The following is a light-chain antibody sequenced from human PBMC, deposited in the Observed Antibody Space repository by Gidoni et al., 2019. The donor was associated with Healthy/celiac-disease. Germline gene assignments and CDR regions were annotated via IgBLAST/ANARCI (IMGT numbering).Light chain of an antibody. J-gene: IGKJ2*01. CDR2: KAS. CDR3: QQYNSYSYT. V-gene: IGKV1-5*03. CDR1: QSISSW. Sequence: DIQMTQSPSTLSSSVGDSVTITCRASQSISSWSCYQQKPGKAPKILIYKASSLESGVPSRFSGSGSGTEFTLTIGSLQPDDFATYYCQQYNSYSYTFGQGTKLEIK.